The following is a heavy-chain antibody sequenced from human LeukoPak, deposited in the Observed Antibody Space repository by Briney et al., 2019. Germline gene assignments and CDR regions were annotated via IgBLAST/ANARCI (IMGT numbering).Heavy chain of an antibody. CDR1: GYTFTSYG. CDR3: ARDQWQWLVRGGDDAFDI. J-gene: IGHJ3*02. CDR2: ISAYNGNT. Sequence: ASVKVSCKASGYTFTSYGISWVRQAPGQGLEWMGWISAYNGNTNYAQKLQGRVTMTTDTSTSTAYMELGSLRSDDTAVYYCARDQWQWLVRGGDDAFDIWGQGTMVTVSS. V-gene: IGHV1-18*01. D-gene: IGHD6-19*01.